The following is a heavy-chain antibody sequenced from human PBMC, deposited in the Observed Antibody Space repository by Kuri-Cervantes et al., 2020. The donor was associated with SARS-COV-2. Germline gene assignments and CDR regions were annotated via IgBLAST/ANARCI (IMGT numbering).Heavy chain of an antibody. J-gene: IGHJ5*02. V-gene: IGHV4-34*01. Sequence: ESLKISCAASGFTVSSNYMSWVRQAPGKGLEWIGEINHSGSTNYNPSLKSRVTISVDTSKNQFSLKLSSVTAADTAVYYCARSVVVPATRFDPWGQGTLVTVSS. CDR3: ARSVVVPATRFDP. CDR2: INHSGST. D-gene: IGHD2-2*01. CDR1: GFTVSSNY.